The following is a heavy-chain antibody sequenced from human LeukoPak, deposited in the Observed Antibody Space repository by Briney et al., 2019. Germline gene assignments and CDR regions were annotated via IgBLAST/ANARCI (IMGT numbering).Heavy chain of an antibody. D-gene: IGHD2-15*01. CDR3: ARDISRGSLDY. V-gene: IGHV3-33*01. CDR2: IWYDGSKK. J-gene: IGHJ4*02. Sequence: GRSLRLSRAASGFTFSSHGMYWVRQAPGKGLEWVALIWYDGSKKNYADSVKGRFTISRDNSKNTLYLQMNSLRAEDTAVYYCARDISRGSLDYWGQGTLVTVSS. CDR1: GFTFSSHG.